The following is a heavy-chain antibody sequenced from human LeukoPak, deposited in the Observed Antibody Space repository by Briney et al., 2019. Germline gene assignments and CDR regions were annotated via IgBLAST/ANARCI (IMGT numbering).Heavy chain of an antibody. D-gene: IGHD3-10*01. CDR1: GGSFSGYY. CDR3: ARRATNSRITMVRGVIVAANNHHFDY. V-gene: IGHV4-34*01. CDR2: INHSGST. J-gene: IGHJ4*02. Sequence: SETLSLTCAVYGGSFSGYYWSWIRQPPGKGLEGIGEINHSGSTNYNPSLTGRVTISVDTSKNQFSLKLSSVTAADTAVYYCARRATNSRITMVRGVIVAANNHHFDYWGQGTLVTVSS.